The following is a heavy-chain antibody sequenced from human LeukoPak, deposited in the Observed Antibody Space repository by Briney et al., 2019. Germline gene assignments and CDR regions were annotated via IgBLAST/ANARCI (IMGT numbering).Heavy chain of an antibody. CDR2: ISSSSSYI. V-gene: IGHV3-21*01. CDR3: ASNFNCSGGSCYF. Sequence: PGGSLRLSCAASGFTFSSYSMNWVRQAPGKGLEWVSSISSSSSYIYYAVSVKGRFTISRDNAKNSLYLQMNSLRAEDTAVYYCASNFNCSGGSCYFWGQGTLVTVSS. CDR1: GFTFSSYS. D-gene: IGHD2-15*01. J-gene: IGHJ4*02.